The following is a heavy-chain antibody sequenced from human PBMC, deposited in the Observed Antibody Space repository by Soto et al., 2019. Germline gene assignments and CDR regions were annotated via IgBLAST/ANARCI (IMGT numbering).Heavy chain of an antibody. J-gene: IGHJ4*02. CDR3: ARGGNDKILDS. Sequence: GGSLRLSCAASGFTFRSHGMHWVRQAPGKGLEWVAVIWYDGSNKYYADSVEGRFTISRDNSKNTLSLQMNSLRAEDAAVYCCARGGNDKILDSWGQGTQVSVAA. CDR1: GFTFRSHG. CDR2: IWYDGSNK. V-gene: IGHV3-33*01. D-gene: IGHD3-16*01.